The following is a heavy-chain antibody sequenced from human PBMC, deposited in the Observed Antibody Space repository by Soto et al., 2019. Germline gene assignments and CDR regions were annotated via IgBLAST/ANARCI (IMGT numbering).Heavy chain of an antibody. CDR2: ISAYNGNT. V-gene: IGHV1-18*01. CDR1: GYTFTSYG. J-gene: IGHJ3*02. D-gene: IGHD3-22*01. CDR3: VSHTYYYDSSPAFDI. Sequence: QVQLVQSGAEVKKPGASVKVSCKASGYTFTSYGISWVRQAPGQGLEWMGWISAYNGNTNYAQKLQGRVTMTTDTSTSTAYMELRSLRSDDTAVYYCVSHTYYYDSSPAFDIWGQGTMVTVSS.